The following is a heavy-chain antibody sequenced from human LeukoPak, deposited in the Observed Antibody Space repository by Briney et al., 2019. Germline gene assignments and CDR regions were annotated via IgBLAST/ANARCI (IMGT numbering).Heavy chain of an antibody. CDR3: ASGNYVVVPAAIVDY. V-gene: IGHV3-30*04. CDR2: ISYGGIDK. Sequence: PGTSLRLSCAASGFNFSSYAMHWVRQAPGEGLEWVGLISYGGIDKSYADSVKGRFTISRDNSKNTLYLQMNSLRAEDTAVYYCASGNYVVVPAAIVDYWGQGTLVTVSS. D-gene: IGHD2-2*01. J-gene: IGHJ4*02. CDR1: GFNFSSYA.